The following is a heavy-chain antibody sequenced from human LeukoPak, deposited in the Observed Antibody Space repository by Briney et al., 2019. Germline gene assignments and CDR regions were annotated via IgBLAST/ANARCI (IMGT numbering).Heavy chain of an antibody. Sequence: ASETLSLTCTVSGGSISSYSWSWIRQPPGKGLEWIGYIYYSGSTNYNPSLKSRVTISVDMSKNQFSLKLSSVTAADTAVYYCATHPPKVCTGGSCTDYWGQGTLVTVSS. J-gene: IGHJ4*02. D-gene: IGHD2-15*01. CDR3: ATHPPKVCTGGSCTDY. CDR1: GGSISSYS. CDR2: IYYSGST. V-gene: IGHV4-59*01.